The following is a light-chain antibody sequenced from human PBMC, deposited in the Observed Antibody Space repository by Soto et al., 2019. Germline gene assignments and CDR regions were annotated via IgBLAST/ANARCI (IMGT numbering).Light chain of an antibody. J-gene: IGKJ5*01. Sequence: EIVMTQSPATLSVSPGERATLSCRASQSVSSKLAWYQQKLGQAPRLLIHDASNRATGIPARFSGSGSGTDFTLTISSLEPEDFAVYYCQQRSNWPPITFGQGTRLEIK. CDR1: QSVSSK. CDR2: DAS. V-gene: IGKV3-11*01. CDR3: QQRSNWPPIT.